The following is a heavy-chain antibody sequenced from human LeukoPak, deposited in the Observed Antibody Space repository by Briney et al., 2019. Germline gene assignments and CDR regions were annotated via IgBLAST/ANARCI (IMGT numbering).Heavy chain of an antibody. CDR2: IKQDGSEK. J-gene: IGHJ4*02. CDR1: GFTFSSYW. CDR3: ARVHITMVRGALYPDYYFDY. Sequence: GGSLRLSCAASGFTFSSYWMSWVRQAPGKGLEWVANIKQDGSEKYYVDSVKGRFTISRDNAKNSLYLQMNSLRAEDTAVYYCARVHITMVRGALYPDYYFDYWGQGTLVTVSS. V-gene: IGHV3-7*01. D-gene: IGHD3-10*01.